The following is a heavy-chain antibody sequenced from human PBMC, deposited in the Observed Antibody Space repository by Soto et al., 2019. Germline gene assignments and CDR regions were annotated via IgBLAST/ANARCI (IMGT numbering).Heavy chain of an antibody. CDR2: IYWDDDK. V-gene: IGHV2-5*02. Sequence: QITLKESGPTLVKPTQTLTLTCTFSGFSLSTSGVGVGWIRQPPGKALEWLALIYWDDDKRYSPSLKSRLTIHKDTSKNQVVLTMTNMDPVDTATFYCAHSGSSSWYRFVNIWGQGTMVTVSS. J-gene: IGHJ3*02. CDR1: GFSLSTSGVG. CDR3: AHSGSSSWYRFVNI. D-gene: IGHD6-13*01.